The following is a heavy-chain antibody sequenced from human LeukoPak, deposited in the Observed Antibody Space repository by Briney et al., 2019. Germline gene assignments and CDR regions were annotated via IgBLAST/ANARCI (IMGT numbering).Heavy chain of an antibody. Sequence: SETLSLTSAVYGGSFSGYYWSWIRQPPGKGLEWIGEINHSGSTNYNPSLKSRVTISVDTSKNQFSLKLSSVTAADTAVYYCARGRKYCSSTSCYPVRGYYYYYMDVWGKGTTVTVSS. D-gene: IGHD2-2*01. V-gene: IGHV4-34*01. CDR1: GGSFSGYY. J-gene: IGHJ6*03. CDR2: INHSGST. CDR3: ARGRKYCSSTSCYPVRGYYYYYMDV.